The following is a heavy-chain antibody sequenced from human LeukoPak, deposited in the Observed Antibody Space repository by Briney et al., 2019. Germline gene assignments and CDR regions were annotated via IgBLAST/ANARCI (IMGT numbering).Heavy chain of an antibody. Sequence: GGSLRLSCVASGFSFSTYSMNWVRQAPGKGLEWVSCISSCSTYIYYADSVKGRFTISRDNAKNSLYLQMNSLRAEDTAVYYCARGEMATSAFLGDYWGQGTLVTVSS. CDR1: GFSFSTYS. D-gene: IGHD5-24*01. CDR2: ISSCSTYI. CDR3: ARGEMATSAFLGDY. V-gene: IGHV3-21*01. J-gene: IGHJ4*02.